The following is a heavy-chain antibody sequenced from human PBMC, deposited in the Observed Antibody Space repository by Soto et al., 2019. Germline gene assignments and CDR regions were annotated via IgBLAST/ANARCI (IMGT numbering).Heavy chain of an antibody. CDR1: GGSISSGGYY. CDR2: IYYSGST. V-gene: IGHV4-31*03. CDR3: ARSTRGYNWNYLIDY. J-gene: IGHJ4*02. Sequence: QVQLQESGPGLVKPSQTLSLTCTVSGGSISSGGYYWSWIRQHPGKGLEWIGYIYYSGSTYYNPSLKSRVNISVDTSKNQFSLKLSSVTAADTAVYYCARSTRGYNWNYLIDYWGQGTLVTVSS. D-gene: IGHD1-7*01.